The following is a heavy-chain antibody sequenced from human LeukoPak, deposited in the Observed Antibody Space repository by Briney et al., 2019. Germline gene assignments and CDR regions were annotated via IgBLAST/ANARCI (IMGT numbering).Heavy chain of an antibody. Sequence: GASVKVSCKASGYTFTSYYMHWVRQAPGQGLEWMGIINPSSGSAGYAQKIQGRVTMTRDTSTSTVYVELSSLTSEDTAVYYCARGLQGDYGPDRGDNWGQGTLVTVSS. CDR1: GYTFTSYY. J-gene: IGHJ4*02. V-gene: IGHV1-46*01. D-gene: IGHD2-21*01. CDR3: ARGLQGDYGPDRGDN. CDR2: INPSSGSA.